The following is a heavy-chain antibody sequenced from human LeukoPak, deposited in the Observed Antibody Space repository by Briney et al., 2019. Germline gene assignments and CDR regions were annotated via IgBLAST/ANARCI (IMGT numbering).Heavy chain of an antibody. J-gene: IGHJ4*02. Sequence: GASVKVSCKASGYIFSGYYIHWVRQAPGQGLQWVGWIDPRSGGTNYAQTFKGRLTITSDTSISTVYMELSSLRSDDTAVYYCARDSPPGGLRFLEWFPHVSFYEYWGQGILVTVSS. D-gene: IGHD3-3*01. V-gene: IGHV1-2*02. CDR2: IDPRSGGT. CDR3: ARDSPPGGLRFLEWFPHVSFYEY. CDR1: GYIFSGYY.